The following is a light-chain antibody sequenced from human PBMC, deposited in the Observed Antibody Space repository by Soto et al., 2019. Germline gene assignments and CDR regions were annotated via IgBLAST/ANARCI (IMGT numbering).Light chain of an antibody. CDR2: GAS. J-gene: IGKJ1*01. CDR3: QQYGSSPRT. Sequence: VMTQSPATLSLSPGGGATLSCTASQSINSNLAWYQQRPGQAPSLLIYGASTRATGIPARFSGRGSGTDFTLTISRLEPEDFAVYYCQQYGSSPRTFGQGTKVDIK. CDR1: QSINSN. V-gene: IGKV3-20*01.